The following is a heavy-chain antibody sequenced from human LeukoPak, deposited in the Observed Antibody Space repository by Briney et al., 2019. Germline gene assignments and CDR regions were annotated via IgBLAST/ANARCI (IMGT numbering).Heavy chain of an antibody. J-gene: IGHJ4*02. CDR3: AKVSGWYVLGY. D-gene: IGHD6-19*01. V-gene: IGHV3-23*01. Sequence: GGSLRLSCAASGLTFSSYAMSWVRQAPGKGLEWVSAISGSGGSTYYADSVKGRFTISRDNSKNTLYLQMNSLRAEDTAVYYCAKVSGWYVLGYWGQGTLVTVSS. CDR2: ISGSGGST. CDR1: GLTFSSYA.